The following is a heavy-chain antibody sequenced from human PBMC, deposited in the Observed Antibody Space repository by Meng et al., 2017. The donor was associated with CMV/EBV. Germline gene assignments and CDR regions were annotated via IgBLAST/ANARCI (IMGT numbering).Heavy chain of an antibody. CDR2: IYTSGST. CDR1: GGSISSYY. V-gene: IGHV4-4*07. D-gene: IGHD3-22*01. Sequence: VPLQEAGPGLVKPSETLSPTCTVSGGSISSYYWSWIRQPAGKGLEWIGRIYTSGSTNYNPSLKSRVTMSVDTSKNQFSLKLSSVTAADTAVYYCARGGLYYYDSSGHFDYWGQGTLVTVSS. CDR3: ARGGLYYYDSSGHFDY. J-gene: IGHJ4*02.